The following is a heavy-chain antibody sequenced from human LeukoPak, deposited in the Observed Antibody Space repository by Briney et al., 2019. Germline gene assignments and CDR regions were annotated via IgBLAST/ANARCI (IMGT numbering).Heavy chain of an antibody. CDR3: ARGYYDFWSGYYWDY. CDR2: ISWNSGSI. CDR1: GFTFDDYA. J-gene: IGHJ4*02. Sequence: GGSLRLSCAASGFTFDDYAMHWVRQAPGKGLEWVSGISWNSGSIGYADSVKGRFTISRDNSKNTVYLQMNSLRAEDTAVYYCARGYYDFWSGYYWDYWGQGTLVTVSS. V-gene: IGHV3-9*01. D-gene: IGHD3-3*01.